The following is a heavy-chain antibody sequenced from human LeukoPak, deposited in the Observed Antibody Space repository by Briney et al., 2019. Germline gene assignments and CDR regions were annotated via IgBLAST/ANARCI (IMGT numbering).Heavy chain of an antibody. J-gene: IGHJ4*02. Sequence: ASVKVSCKVSGYTLTELSMHWVRQAPGKGLEWMGGFDPEDGETIYAQKFQGRVTMTEDTSTDTAYMELSSLRSEDTAVYYCARGADTAMPKVGNYFDYWGQGTLVTVSS. CDR3: ARGADTAMPKVGNYFDY. V-gene: IGHV1-24*01. D-gene: IGHD5-18*01. CDR1: GYTLTELS. CDR2: FDPEDGET.